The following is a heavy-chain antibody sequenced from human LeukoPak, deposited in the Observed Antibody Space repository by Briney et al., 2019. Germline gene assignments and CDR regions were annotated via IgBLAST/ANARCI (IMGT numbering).Heavy chain of an antibody. CDR3: ARVPYRGSSSWYCV. Sequence: GASVKVSCKASGYTFTGYYMHWVRQAPGQGLEWMGRIKPNSGGTNYAQKFQSRVTMTRDTSISTAYMELSRLRSDDTAVYYCARVPYRGSSSWYCVWGQGTLVTVSS. CDR2: IKPNSGGT. V-gene: IGHV1-2*06. CDR1: GYTFTGYY. J-gene: IGHJ4*02. D-gene: IGHD6-13*01.